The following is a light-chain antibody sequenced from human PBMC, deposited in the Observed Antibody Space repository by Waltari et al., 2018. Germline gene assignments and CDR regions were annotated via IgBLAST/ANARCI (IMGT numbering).Light chain of an antibody. Sequence: QSVLTQPPSASGTPGQTVSVSCPGSGSNLGSNYAYWYQHVPGTAPQLLIYRNEQRPSGVPDRFSGSKSGTSASLAISGLRSEDEADYFCTSWDDSLNAWVFGGGTKLTVL. CDR1: GSNLGSNY. V-gene: IGLV1-47*01. CDR2: RNE. J-gene: IGLJ3*02. CDR3: TSWDDSLNAWV.